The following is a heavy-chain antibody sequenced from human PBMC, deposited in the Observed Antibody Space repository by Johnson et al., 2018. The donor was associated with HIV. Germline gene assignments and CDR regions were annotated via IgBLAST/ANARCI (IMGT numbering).Heavy chain of an antibody. CDR3: ASGIAVAGTLLDAFDS. V-gene: IGHV3-30*04. J-gene: IGHJ3*02. CDR1: GFTFSSYA. D-gene: IGHD6-19*01. CDR2: ISYDGSNK. Sequence: QVQLVESGGGVVQPGRSLRLSCAASGFTFSSYAMHWVRQALGKGLEWVAVISYDGSNKYYADSVKGRFTISRDNSKNTLYLQMNRLRAEDTAVYYCASGIAVAGTLLDAFDSWGQGTMVTVSS.